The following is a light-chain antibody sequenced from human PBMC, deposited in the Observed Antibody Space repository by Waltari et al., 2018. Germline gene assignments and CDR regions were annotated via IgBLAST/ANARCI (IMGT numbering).Light chain of an antibody. CDR2: GAS. CDR1: QSVSSN. CDR3: QQYNNWPWG. J-gene: IGKJ1*01. Sequence: EIVMTQSPATLSVSPGERATLSCRASQSVSSNLAWYQQKPGQAPRLLIYGASTRANGIPARFSGSGSGTEFTLTISSLQSEDFAVYYCQQYNNWPWGFGQGTKVEIK. V-gene: IGKV3-15*01.